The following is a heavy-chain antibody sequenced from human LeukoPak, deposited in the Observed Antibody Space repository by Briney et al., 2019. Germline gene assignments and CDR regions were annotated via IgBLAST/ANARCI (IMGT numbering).Heavy chain of an antibody. D-gene: IGHD5-18*01. Sequence: PGGSLRLSCAASGFIFSNYGMHWVRQAPGKGLEWVAVISYDGSNKYYADSVKGRFTISSDNSKNTLYLQMNSLRAEDSAVYYCAKESLELTYGYSYGYDAFDIWGQGTMVTVSS. CDR2: ISYDGSNK. J-gene: IGHJ3*02. CDR1: GFIFSNYG. V-gene: IGHV3-30*18. CDR3: AKESLELTYGYSYGYDAFDI.